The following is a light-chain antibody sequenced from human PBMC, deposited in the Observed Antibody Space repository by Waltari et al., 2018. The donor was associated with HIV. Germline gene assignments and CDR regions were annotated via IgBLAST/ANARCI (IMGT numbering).Light chain of an antibody. V-gene: IGKV4-1*01. CDR3: QQYYNTPLT. J-gene: IGKJ4*01. CDR1: QSVFYRYNTTDH. Sequence: DFVMTQSPDSLAVSLGERATINCKYSQSVFYRYNTTDHLAWYQQKPGQPPKLLISWASTREFGGPDRFSGSGSGTDFTLTISSLQAEDVAIYYCQQYYNTPLTFGGGTKVEIK. CDR2: WAS.